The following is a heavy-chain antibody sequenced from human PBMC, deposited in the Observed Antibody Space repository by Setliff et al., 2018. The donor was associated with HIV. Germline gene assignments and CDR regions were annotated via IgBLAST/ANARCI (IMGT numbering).Heavy chain of an antibody. CDR1: GGSISTSNYY. CDR3: ARQGNIVVVTSFDY. CDR2: VDYTGST. V-gene: IGHV4-39*07. Sequence: LSLTCTVSGGSISTSNYYWGWVRQPPGKGLEWVGNVDYTGSTYYNPSPKSRVTISVDTSKNQFSLRLNSVTAADTAVYYCARQGNIVVVTSFDYWGQGTLVTVSS. J-gene: IGHJ4*02. D-gene: IGHD2-21*02.